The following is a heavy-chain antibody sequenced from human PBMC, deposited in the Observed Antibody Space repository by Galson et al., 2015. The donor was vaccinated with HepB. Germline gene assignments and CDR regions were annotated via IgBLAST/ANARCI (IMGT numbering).Heavy chain of an antibody. CDR2: INHSGST. CDR1: GGSFSGYY. J-gene: IGHJ4*02. CDR3: AGSSSMVRGYLGY. Sequence: SETLSLTCAVYGGSFSGYYWSWIRQPPGKGLEWIGEINHSGSTNYNPSLKSRVTISVDTSKNQFSLKLSSVTAADTSAYYCAGSSSMVRGYLGYWGQGTLVTVSS. V-gene: IGHV4-34*01. D-gene: IGHD3-10*01.